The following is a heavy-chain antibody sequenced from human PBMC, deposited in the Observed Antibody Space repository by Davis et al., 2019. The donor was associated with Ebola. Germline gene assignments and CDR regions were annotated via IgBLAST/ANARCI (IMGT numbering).Heavy chain of an antibody. J-gene: IGHJ4*02. CDR2: LYYSGST. Sequence: PSETLSLTCTVSGGSISSYYWSWIRQPPGKGLEWIGYLYYSGSTNYNPSLKSRVSISVDTSKNQFSLKLSSVTAADTAVYYCARESTHFDYWGQGTLVTVSS. V-gene: IGHV4-59*01. CDR3: ARESTHFDY. CDR1: GGSISSYY.